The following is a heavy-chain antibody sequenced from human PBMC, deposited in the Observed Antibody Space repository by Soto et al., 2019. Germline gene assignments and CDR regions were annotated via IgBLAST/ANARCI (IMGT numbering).Heavy chain of an antibody. D-gene: IGHD3-22*01. CDR3: ARDLGYYASDGYFDY. J-gene: IGHJ4*02. CDR2: ISSSGNII. CDR1: GFTFSDYY. Sequence: RLSCAGSGFTFSDYYMSWIRQAPGKGLEWVSYISSSGNIIYYADSVKGRFTISRDNAKNSLYLQMNSLRAEDTAVYYCARDLGYYASDGYFDYWGQGTLATVSS. V-gene: IGHV3-11*01.